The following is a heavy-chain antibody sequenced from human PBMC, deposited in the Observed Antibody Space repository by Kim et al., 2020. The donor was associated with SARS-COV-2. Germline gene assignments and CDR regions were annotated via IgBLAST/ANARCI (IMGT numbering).Heavy chain of an antibody. J-gene: IGHJ6*02. CDR1: GFTFSNAW. Sequence: GGSLRLSCAASGFTFSNAWMSWVRQAPGKGLEWVGRIKSKTDGGTKDYSAPGKGRFTITRDDSKNKLYMQMNSLKTEDTAVYYCTTGLVGATLTDYYYYYGMDVWGQGTTVTVSS. CDR3: TTGLVGATLTDYYYYYGMDV. CDR2: IKSKTDGGTK. D-gene: IGHD1-26*01. V-gene: IGHV3-15*01.